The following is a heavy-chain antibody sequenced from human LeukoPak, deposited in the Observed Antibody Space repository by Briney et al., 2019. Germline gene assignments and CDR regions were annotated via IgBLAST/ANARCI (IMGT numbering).Heavy chain of an antibody. J-gene: IGHJ5*02. V-gene: IGHV1-2*02. D-gene: IGHD6-13*01. CDR1: GYTFTGYY. CDR2: INPNSGGT. Sequence: GASVTVSCKASGYTFTGYYMHWVRQAPGQGLEWMGWINPNSGGTNYAQKFQGRVTMTRDTSISTAYMELSRLRSDDAAVYYCARDPMGIAAAVVNWFDPWGQGTLVTVSS. CDR3: ARDPMGIAAAVVNWFDP.